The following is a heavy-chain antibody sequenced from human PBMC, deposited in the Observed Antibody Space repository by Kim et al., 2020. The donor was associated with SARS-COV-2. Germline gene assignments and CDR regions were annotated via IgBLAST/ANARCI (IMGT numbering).Heavy chain of an antibody. CDR2: IIGGNGNT. D-gene: IGHD2-15*01. V-gene: IGHV1-3*01. J-gene: IGHJ4*02. Sequence: ASVKVSCKASGYTFINYAIHWVRQAPGQRLECMGWIIGGNGNTYYSPKFQGRVTFTRDTSATTAYMELSSLRSEDTAVYYCARGGGPGLGYWGQGTLVTVSS. CDR1: GYTFINYA. CDR3: ARGGGPGLGY.